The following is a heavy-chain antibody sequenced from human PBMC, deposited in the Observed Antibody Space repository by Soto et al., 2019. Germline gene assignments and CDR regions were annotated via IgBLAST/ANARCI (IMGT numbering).Heavy chain of an antibody. J-gene: IGHJ6*02. V-gene: IGHV4-59*01. Sequence: SETLSLTCTVSGASIRSFFWTWNRQPPGRGLEWIGNIYYSVSTNYNPSLKNRVTMSVDTSKNQFSLMLTSVTAADTAVYYCARPSGSYSYYYGMDVWGQGTTVTVSS. D-gene: IGHD1-26*01. CDR2: IYYSVST. CDR3: ARPSGSYSYYYGMDV. CDR1: GASIRSFF.